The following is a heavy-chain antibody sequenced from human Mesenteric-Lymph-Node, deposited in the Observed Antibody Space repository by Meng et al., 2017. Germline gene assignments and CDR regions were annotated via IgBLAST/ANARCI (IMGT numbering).Heavy chain of an antibody. J-gene: IGHJ5*02. D-gene: IGHD2-15*01. CDR3: ARESVALHFDP. V-gene: IGHV3-21*01. CDR2: IMSSTSDA. Sequence: GESLKISCAASGFTFSSHSMNWVRQAPGKGLEWVSSIMSSTSDAYYADSVKGRFTISRDDAKNSLYLQMNSLRAEDTAVYYCARESVALHFDPWGQGTLVTVSS. CDR1: GFTFSSHS.